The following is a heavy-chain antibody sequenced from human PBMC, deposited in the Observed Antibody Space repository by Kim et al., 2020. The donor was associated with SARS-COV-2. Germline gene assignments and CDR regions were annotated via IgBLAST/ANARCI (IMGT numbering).Heavy chain of an antibody. D-gene: IGHD3-10*01. CDR1: GFSFSTYY. Sequence: GGSLRLSCAGSGFSFSTYYISWVRRAPGKGLEWVANIKQDGTEKSHVDSVKGRFTISRDNARNSVYLQMDGLRVEDTAVYYCTREGIVAAEVRGTDYWGQGTLVTVSS. CDR2: IKQDGTEK. V-gene: IGHV3-7*01. J-gene: IGHJ4*02. CDR3: TREGIVAAEVRGTDY.